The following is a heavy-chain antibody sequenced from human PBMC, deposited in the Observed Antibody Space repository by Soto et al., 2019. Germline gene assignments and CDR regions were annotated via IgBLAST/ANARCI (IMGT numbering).Heavy chain of an antibody. J-gene: IGHJ6*03. V-gene: IGHV1-8*01. CDR1: GYTFTRYD. CDR2: MNPNSGNT. CDR3: ARGLKRRRGYYYYMDV. D-gene: IGHD3-16*01. Sequence: ASAKVSCKACGYTFTRYDINWVRQATGQGLEWMGWMNPNSGNTGYAQKFQGRVTMTRNTSISTAYMELSSLRSEDTAVYYCARGLKRRRGYYYYMDVWGKGTTVTVSS.